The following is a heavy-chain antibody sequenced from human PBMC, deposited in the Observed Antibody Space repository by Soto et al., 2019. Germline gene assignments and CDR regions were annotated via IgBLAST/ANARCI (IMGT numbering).Heavy chain of an antibody. CDR3: ASRERVDAFDV. J-gene: IGHJ3*01. CDR2: IIPIWGSA. CDR1: GGTIISHA. D-gene: IGHD1-26*01. V-gene: IGHV1-69*01. Sequence: QVQLVQSGAEVKRPGSSVTVSCKASGGTIISHAISWVRQAPGQGLEWMGGIIPIWGSANYAQKFQDRITIIADASTSTNYMELSSLRSDDAALYYCASRERVDAFDVWGEGTLVTVSS.